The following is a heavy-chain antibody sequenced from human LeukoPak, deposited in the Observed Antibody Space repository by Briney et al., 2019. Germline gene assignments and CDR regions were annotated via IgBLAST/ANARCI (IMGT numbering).Heavy chain of an antibody. V-gene: IGHV4-39*01. D-gene: IGHD2-15*01. CDR2: IYYSGST. Sequence: PSETLSLTCTVSGGSISSGSYYWGWIRQPPGKGLEWIGSIYYSGSTYYNPSLKSRVTISVDTSKNQFSLKLSSVTAADTAVYYCARLGLLRYFDYWGQGTLVTVSS. CDR1: GGSISSGSYY. J-gene: IGHJ4*02. CDR3: ARLGLLRYFDY.